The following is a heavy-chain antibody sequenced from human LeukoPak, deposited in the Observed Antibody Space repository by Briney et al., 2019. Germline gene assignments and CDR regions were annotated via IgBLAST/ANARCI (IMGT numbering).Heavy chain of an antibody. J-gene: IGHJ4*02. D-gene: IGHD1-26*01. CDR1: GYTFTSYD. V-gene: IGHV1-8*01. CDR3: AILAAYSGIYRLFDY. CDR2: MNPNSGNT. Sequence: ASVKVSCKASGYTFTSYDINWVRQATGQGLEWMGWMNPNSGNTGYAQKFQGRVTMTSNTSISTAYMELSSLRSEDTAVYYCAILAAYSGIYRLFDYWGQGTLVTVSS.